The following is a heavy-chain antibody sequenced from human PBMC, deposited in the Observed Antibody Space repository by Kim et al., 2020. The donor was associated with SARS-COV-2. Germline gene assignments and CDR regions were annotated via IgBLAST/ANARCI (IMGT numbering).Heavy chain of an antibody. Sequence: SETLSLTCTVSGGSISSGSYYWSWIRQPAGKGLEWIGRIYTSGSTNYNPSLKSRVTISVDTSKNQFSLKLSSVTAADTAVYYCARGSYYYYGMDVWGQGTTVTVSS. V-gene: IGHV4-61*02. CDR3: ARGSYYYYGMDV. J-gene: IGHJ6*02. CDR2: IYTSGST. D-gene: IGHD3-10*01. CDR1: GGSISSGSYY.